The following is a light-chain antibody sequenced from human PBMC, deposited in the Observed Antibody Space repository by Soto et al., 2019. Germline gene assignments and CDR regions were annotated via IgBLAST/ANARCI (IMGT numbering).Light chain of an antibody. J-gene: IGLJ3*02. V-gene: IGLV2-14*01. CDR1: SSDVGGYNY. CDR2: EVS. CDR3: QSYDSSLSGLWV. Sequence: QSVLTQPASVSGSPGQSITISCTGTSSDVGGYNYVSWYQQHPGKAPKVMIYEVSNRPSGVSNRFSGSKSGNTASLTISGLQAEDEADYYCQSYDSSLSGLWVFGGGTKLTVL.